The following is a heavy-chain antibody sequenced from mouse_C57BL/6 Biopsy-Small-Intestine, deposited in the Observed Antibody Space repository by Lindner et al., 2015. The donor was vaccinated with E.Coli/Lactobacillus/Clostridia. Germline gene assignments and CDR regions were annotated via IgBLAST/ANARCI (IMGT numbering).Heavy chain of an antibody. D-gene: IGHD1-1*01. Sequence: EVQLQESGAELVRPGASVKLSRTASGFNIRDYYLHWVKQRPEQGLEWIGRIDPEDGDTEYAPKFQGKATMTADTSSNTAYLQLSSLTSEDTAVYYCTTPLLITPFDYWGQGTTLTVSS. CDR1: GFNIRDYY. J-gene: IGHJ2*01. V-gene: IGHV14-1*01. CDR2: IDPEDGDT. CDR3: TTPLLITPFDY.